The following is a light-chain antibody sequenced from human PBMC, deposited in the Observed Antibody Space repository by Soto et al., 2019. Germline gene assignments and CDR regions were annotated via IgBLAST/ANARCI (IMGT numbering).Light chain of an antibody. J-gene: IGLJ2*01. CDR2: ENN. CDR1: SSNIGKNF. Sequence: QSVLTQPPSVSAAPGQKVTISCSGGSSNIGKNFVSWYQQLPGTAPKLLMYENNRRPSGVSDRFSGSKSGTSATLGVTGLQTGDEADYHCATCDSSLSAVAFGGGTKVTVL. V-gene: IGLV1-51*02. CDR3: ATCDSSLSAVA.